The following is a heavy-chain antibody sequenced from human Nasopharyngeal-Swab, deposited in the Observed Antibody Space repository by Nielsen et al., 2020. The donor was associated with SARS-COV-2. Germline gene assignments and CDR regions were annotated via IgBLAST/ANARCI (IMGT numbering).Heavy chain of an antibody. V-gene: IGHV3-30-3*01. D-gene: IGHD3-22*01. CDR2: ISYDGSNK. J-gene: IGHJ3*02. Sequence: WIRQPPGKGLEWVAVISYDGSNKYYADPVKGRFTISRDNSKNTLYLQMNSLRAEDTAVYYCASLGDSSGYYYRIDGYAHDAHDAFDIWGQGTMVTVSS. CDR3: ASLGDSSGYYYRIDGYAHDAHDAFDI.